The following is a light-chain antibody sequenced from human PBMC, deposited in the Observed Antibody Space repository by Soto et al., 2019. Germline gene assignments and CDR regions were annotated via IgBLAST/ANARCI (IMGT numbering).Light chain of an antibody. V-gene: IGLV2-14*03. J-gene: IGLJ1*01. Sequence: QSVLTQPASVSGSPGQAITISCSGTSSDVGALNYVSWYQQHPGKPPQLMIYDVSNRPSGVSNRFSGSKSGNTASLTISGXRAEDEADYYCNSYTSNNTYVFGTGTKVTVL. CDR2: DVS. CDR1: SSDVGALNY. CDR3: NSYTSNNTYV.